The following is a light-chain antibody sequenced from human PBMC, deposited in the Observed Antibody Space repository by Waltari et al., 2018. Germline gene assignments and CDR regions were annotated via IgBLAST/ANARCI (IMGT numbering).Light chain of an antibody. CDR3: QQRANWPPLS. V-gene: IGKV3-11*01. Sequence: EIVLTPSPATLSLSPGERDTLACRASQSVSTFLAWYQQKPGQAPRLLIYHASNRATGIPARFSGRGSGTNFTLTISSLEPEDFAVYYCQQRANWPPLSFGGGTRVEIK. CDR1: QSVSTF. CDR2: HAS. J-gene: IGKJ4*01.